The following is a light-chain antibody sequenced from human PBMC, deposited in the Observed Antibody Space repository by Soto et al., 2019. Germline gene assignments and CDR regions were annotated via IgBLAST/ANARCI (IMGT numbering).Light chain of an antibody. Sequence: EIVMTQSPATLSVSPGERATLSCRASQSVRGNLAWYQQKPGQSPRLLIYGASSRATGIPDRFSGSGSGTDFTLTISRLEPEDFAVFYCQHYNTWPWTFGQGTKV. CDR1: QSVRGN. V-gene: IGKV3D-15*01. CDR2: GAS. CDR3: QHYNTWPWT. J-gene: IGKJ1*01.